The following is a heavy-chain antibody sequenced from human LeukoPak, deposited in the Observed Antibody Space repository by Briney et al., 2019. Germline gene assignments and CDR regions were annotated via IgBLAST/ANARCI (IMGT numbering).Heavy chain of an antibody. CDR1: GFTFTSYT. CDR3: VRDQFYAFDV. CDR2: IRTSGGVV. V-gene: IGHV3-48*02. Sequence: GGSLRLSCAASGFTFTSYTMNWVRQAPGEGLEWISYIRTSGGVVSYTDSVRGRFTISTDSAKNSLYLQMNSLRDDDTAVYYCVRDQFYAFDVWGQGTMVTVSS. J-gene: IGHJ3*01.